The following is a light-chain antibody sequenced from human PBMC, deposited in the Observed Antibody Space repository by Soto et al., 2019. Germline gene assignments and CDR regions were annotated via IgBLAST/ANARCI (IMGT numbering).Light chain of an antibody. Sequence: QSAPTQPPPASGAPGQSGTISCPGTSRDVGGYNYVSWYQQHPGKAPKLMIYEVSKRPSGVPDRFSGSKSGNTASLTVSGLQAEDEADYYCSSYAGSNNYVFGTGTKVT. CDR2: EVS. CDR1: SRDVGGYNY. CDR3: SSYAGSNNYV. J-gene: IGLJ1*01. V-gene: IGLV2-8*01.